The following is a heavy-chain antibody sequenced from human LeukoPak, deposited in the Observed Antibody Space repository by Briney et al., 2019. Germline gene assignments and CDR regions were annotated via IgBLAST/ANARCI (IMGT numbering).Heavy chain of an antibody. D-gene: IGHD3-10*01. CDR3: VKSPWYHGSGSYSGTIH. V-gene: IGHV3-66*01. CDR2: IYSGGNT. J-gene: IGHJ4*02. CDR1: GFTVSSNF. Sequence: GGSLRLSCAASGFTVSSNFMSWVRQAPGKGLEWVSIIYSGGNTFYADSVKGRFTISRDNSKNTLYLQMNSLRAEDTAVYYCVKSPWYHGSGSYSGTIHWGQGTLVTVSS.